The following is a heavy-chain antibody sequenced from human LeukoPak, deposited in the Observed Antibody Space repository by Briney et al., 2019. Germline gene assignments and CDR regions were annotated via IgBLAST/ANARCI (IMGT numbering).Heavy chain of an antibody. CDR1: GGSISSYY. D-gene: IGHD3-22*01. Sequence: SETLSLTCTVSGGSISSYYWSWIRQPPGKGLEWIGYIYYSGSTNCNPSLKSRVTISVDTSKNQFSLKLSSVTAADTAVYYCARGGTSYDSSGYYYRSIDYWGQGTLVTVSS. V-gene: IGHV4-59*01. CDR3: ARGGTSYDSSGYYYRSIDY. CDR2: IYYSGST. J-gene: IGHJ4*02.